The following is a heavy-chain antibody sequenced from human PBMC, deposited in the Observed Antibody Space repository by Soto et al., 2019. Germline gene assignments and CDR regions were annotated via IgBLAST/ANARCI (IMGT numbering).Heavy chain of an antibody. J-gene: IGHJ4*02. V-gene: IGHV3-11*01. CDR2: INTLSSAI. D-gene: IGHD6-19*01. CDR1: GFTFIDYY. CDR3: ARRLQWQLRPLDS. Sequence: GGSLRLSCAGSGFTFIDYYMTWIRQAPGKGLEWVSYINTLSSAIYYADSVKGRFTISRDNAKNSLYLQMNSLRAEDTAVYYCARRLQWQLRPLDSWGRGTLVTV.